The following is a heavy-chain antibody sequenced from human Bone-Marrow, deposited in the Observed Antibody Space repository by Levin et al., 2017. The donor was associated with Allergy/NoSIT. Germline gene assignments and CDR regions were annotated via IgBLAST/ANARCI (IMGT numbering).Heavy chain of an antibody. Sequence: GESLKISCVASGLTFSSYGVHWVRQAPGKGLEWVAVISSDGGKKGFVDSVKGRFTISRNNSKNTLYLEMNSLRAEDTAVYYCERDPLVGPTGGYGLDVWGQGTTVTVSS. D-gene: IGHD1-26*01. J-gene: IGHJ6*02. CDR1: GLTFSSYG. V-gene: IGHV3-30*03. CDR2: ISSDGGKK. CDR3: ERDPLVGPTGGYGLDV.